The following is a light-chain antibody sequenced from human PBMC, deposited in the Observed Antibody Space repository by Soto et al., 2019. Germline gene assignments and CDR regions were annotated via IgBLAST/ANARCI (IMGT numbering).Light chain of an antibody. CDR3: QQYNNWPPFT. Sequence: EIVMTQSPATLSVSPGERAIPSCRASQSVSSNLAWYQQKPGQAPRPLIYHTSARATGIPARFSGSGSGTEFTLTISSLQSEDFAVYYCQQYNNWPPFTFGQGTRLEI. V-gene: IGKV3D-15*01. CDR1: QSVSSN. J-gene: IGKJ5*01. CDR2: HTS.